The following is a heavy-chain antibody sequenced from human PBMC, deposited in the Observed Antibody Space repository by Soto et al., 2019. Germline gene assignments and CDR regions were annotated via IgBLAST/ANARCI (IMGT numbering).Heavy chain of an antibody. J-gene: IGHJ4*02. CDR3: AKGNTRGWYFCDY. CDR2: ISGTGRST. Sequence: EVQVWESGGDLVQPGGSLRLSCEASGFTFSNCAMSWVRQAPGKGLEWVSGISGTGRSTFYADSVKDRVTISRDNATNTVYLQMTSLRAEDTAVYYCAKGNTRGWYFCDYWGQGTLVTVSS. D-gene: IGHD6-19*01. CDR1: GFTFSNCA. V-gene: IGHV3-23*01.